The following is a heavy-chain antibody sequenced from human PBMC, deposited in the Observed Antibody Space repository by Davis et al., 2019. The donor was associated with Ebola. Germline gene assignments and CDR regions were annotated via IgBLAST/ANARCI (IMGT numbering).Heavy chain of an antibody. CDR3: ARLGDNDFWSGSSRYYYYGMDV. D-gene: IGHD3-3*01. CDR1: GGSISSYY. V-gene: IGHV4-59*01. CDR2: IYNSGST. J-gene: IGHJ6*02. Sequence: MPGGSLRLSCTVSGGSISSYYCSWIRQPPGKGLEWIGYIYNSGSTNYNPSLKSRVTISVDTSKNQFSLKLSSVTAADTAVYYCARLGDNDFWSGSSRYYYYGMDVWGQGTTVTVSS.